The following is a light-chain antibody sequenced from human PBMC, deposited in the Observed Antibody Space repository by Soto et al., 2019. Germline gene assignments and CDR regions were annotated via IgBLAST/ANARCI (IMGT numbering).Light chain of an antibody. J-gene: IGKJ4*01. V-gene: IGKV3-11*01. CDR3: QQRSKRPLT. CDR1: ESISSY. Sequence: EVVLTQSPATLSVSPGERATLSCRASESISSYLAWYQQRPGQAPSLLIYGASNRATGIPARFSGSGSGKVFPTTSDNQAHDDSVFYYHQQRSKRPLTFGGGTKVEI. CDR2: GAS.